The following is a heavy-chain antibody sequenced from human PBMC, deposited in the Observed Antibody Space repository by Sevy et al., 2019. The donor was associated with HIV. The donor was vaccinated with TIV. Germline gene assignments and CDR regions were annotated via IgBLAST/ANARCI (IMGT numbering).Heavy chain of an antibody. Sequence: ASAKVSCKASGGTFSSYAISWVRQAPGQGLEWMGGIIPIFGTANYAQKFQGRVTITADKSTSTAYMELSSLRSEDTAVYYCASNYYGSGSYSLGFADYWGQGTLVTVSS. J-gene: IGHJ4*02. CDR2: IIPIFGTA. CDR1: GGTFSSYA. D-gene: IGHD3-10*01. CDR3: ASNYYGSGSYSLGFADY. V-gene: IGHV1-69*06.